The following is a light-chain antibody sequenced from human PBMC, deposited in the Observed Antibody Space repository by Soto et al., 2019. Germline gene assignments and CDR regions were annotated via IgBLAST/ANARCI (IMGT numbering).Light chain of an antibody. Sequence: EIVLSQSPGTLSVSLGDRATLSGSASHIISSSYLAWYQQKPGQAPRLLFYGASNRATGIPDRFSGSGSGTDFTLTISRLEPEDFAVYYCQQYGRSPPWTFGQGTKVDIK. CDR3: QQYGRSPPWT. V-gene: IGKV3-20*01. CDR1: HIISSSY. J-gene: IGKJ1*01. CDR2: GAS.